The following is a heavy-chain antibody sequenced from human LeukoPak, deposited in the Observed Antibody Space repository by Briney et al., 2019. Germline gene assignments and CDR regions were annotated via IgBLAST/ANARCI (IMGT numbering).Heavy chain of an antibody. CDR1: GFTFSSYG. J-gene: IGHJ4*02. CDR2: ISYDGSNK. D-gene: IGHD3-10*01. V-gene: IGHV3-30*03. CDR3: ARSNTNDYGSGSYHFDY. Sequence: GGSLRLSCAASGFTFSSYGMHWVRQAPGKGLEWVAVISYDGSNKYYADSVKGRFTISRDNSKNTLYLQMNSLRAEDTAVYYCARSNTNDYGSGSYHFDYWGQGTLVTVSS.